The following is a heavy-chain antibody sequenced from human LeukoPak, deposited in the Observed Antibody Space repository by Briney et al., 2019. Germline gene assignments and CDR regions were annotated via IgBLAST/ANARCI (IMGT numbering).Heavy chain of an antibody. V-gene: IGHV4-61*02. Sequence: SQTLSLTCTVSGGSIRSGSYFWTWIRQPAGKGLEWVGRIYTSGSTNYNPSLKSRVTMSIDTSKNQLSLKLSSVTAADSAVYYCARQGSVYGLGDYWGQGTLVTVSS. J-gene: IGHJ4*02. CDR3: ARQGSVYGLGDY. D-gene: IGHD2-8*01. CDR1: GGSIRSGSYF. CDR2: IYTSGST.